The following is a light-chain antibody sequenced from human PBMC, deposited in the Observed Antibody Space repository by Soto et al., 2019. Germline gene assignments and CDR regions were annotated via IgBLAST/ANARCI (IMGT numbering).Light chain of an antibody. Sequence: EIVLTQSPGTLSLSPGERATLSCRASQSVSSSYLAWYQQKPGQAPRLLIYGASSRATGNPDRFSGSGSGTDFTLTISRLEPEDFAVYYCQQYGSSRWTFGQGTKVKIK. V-gene: IGKV3-20*01. CDR2: GAS. CDR1: QSVSSSY. J-gene: IGKJ1*01. CDR3: QQYGSSRWT.